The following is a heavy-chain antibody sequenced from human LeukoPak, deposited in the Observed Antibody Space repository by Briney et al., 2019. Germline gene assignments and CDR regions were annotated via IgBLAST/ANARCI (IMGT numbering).Heavy chain of an antibody. D-gene: IGHD6-13*01. CDR2: ISWNSGSI. J-gene: IGHJ5*02. Sequence: PGRSLRLSCAASGFTFDDYAMHGVRQAPGKGLEWVSGISWNSGSIGYADSVKGRFTISRDNAKNSLYLQMNSLRAEDTALYYCAKGGYSSSWSYNWFDPWGQGTLVTVSS. CDR3: AKGGYSSSWSYNWFDP. V-gene: IGHV3-9*01. CDR1: GFTFDDYA.